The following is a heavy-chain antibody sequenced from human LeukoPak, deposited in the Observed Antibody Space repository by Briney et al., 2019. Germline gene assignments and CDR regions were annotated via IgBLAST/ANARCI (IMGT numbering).Heavy chain of an antibody. J-gene: IGHJ4*02. CDR2: VSSNVAKT. D-gene: IGHD5-12*01. V-gene: IGHV3-23*01. CDR1: GFIFSSYA. CDR3: AALAVATGEVCF. Sequence: PGGSLRLACAASGFIFSSYAITWVRQAPGKWMEWVSAVSSNVAKTYYADSGKGRFTISRDNYKNMVFLQMNSLRAEDTAVYYCAALAVATGEVCFWGQGTLVTVSS.